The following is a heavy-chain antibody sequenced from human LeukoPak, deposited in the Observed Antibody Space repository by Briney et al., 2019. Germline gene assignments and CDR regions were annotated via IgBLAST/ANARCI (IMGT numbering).Heavy chain of an antibody. CDR3: AKVVDDSSGYWYYFDY. J-gene: IGHJ4*02. CDR2: ISGYGGYGVNT. CDR1: GFTFSNYA. V-gene: IGHV3-23*01. D-gene: IGHD3-22*01. Sequence: PGGSLRLSCAASGFTFSNYAMYWVRQAPGKGLEWVSAISGYGGYGVNTYYADSVKGRFTISRDNSKNTLYLQMNSLRAEDTAVYYCAKVVDDSSGYWYYFDYWGQGTLVTVSS.